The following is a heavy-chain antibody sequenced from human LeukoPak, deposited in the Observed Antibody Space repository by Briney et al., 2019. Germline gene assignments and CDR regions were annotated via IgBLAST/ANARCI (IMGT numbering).Heavy chain of an antibody. V-gene: IGHV1-69*05. CDR3: ARGDLTNYYDSSGSFDY. CDR2: IIPILGTA. J-gene: IGHJ4*02. D-gene: IGHD3-22*01. CDR1: GGTFSSYA. Sequence: SVKVSCKASGGTFSSYAISWVRQAPGQGLEWMGGIIPILGTANYAQKFQGRVTITTDESTSTAYMELSSLRSEDTAVYYCARGDLTNYYDSSGSFDYWGQGTLVTVSS.